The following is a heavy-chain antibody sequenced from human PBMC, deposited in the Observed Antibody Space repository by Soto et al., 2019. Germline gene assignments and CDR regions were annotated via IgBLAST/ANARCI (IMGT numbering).Heavy chain of an antibody. CDR1: GGSVIRGDHY. J-gene: IGHJ3*02. CDR2: ISHSGSA. D-gene: IGHD1-1*01. Sequence: PSETRSLTCTVSGGSVIRGDHYWSWIRQPPGKGVEWIAYISHSGSASYNSSLKSRGTISIEMSRNQFSLRLRSVTAADTAVYYCGRDRPDNLNSFDAFEIWGPGTLVTVS. CDR3: GRDRPDNLNSFDAFEI. V-gene: IGHV4-61*08.